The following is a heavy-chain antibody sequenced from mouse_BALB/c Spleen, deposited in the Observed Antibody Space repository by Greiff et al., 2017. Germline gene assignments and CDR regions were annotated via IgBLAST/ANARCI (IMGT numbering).Heavy chain of an antibody. Sequence: EVQLQESGPGLVKPSQSLSLTCSVTGYSITSGYYWNWIRQFPGNKLEWMGYISYDGSNNYNPSLKNRISITRDTSKNQFFLKLNSVTTEDTATYYCARDYGYHYYAMDYWGQGTSVTVSS. J-gene: IGHJ4*01. CDR2: ISYDGSN. V-gene: IGHV3-6*02. CDR1: GYSITSGYY. D-gene: IGHD2-2*01. CDR3: ARDYGYHYYAMDY.